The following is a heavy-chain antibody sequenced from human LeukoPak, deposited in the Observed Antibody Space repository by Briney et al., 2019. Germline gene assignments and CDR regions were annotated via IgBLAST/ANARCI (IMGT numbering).Heavy chain of an antibody. J-gene: IGHJ1*01. Sequence: SETLSLTCTVSGGSISSYYWSWIRQPPGKGLEWIGYIYYSGSTNYNPSLKSRVTISVDTSKNQFSLKLSSVTAADTAVYYCASRIAAAGGEYFQHWGQGTLVTVSS. V-gene: IGHV4-59*08. CDR1: GGSISSYY. CDR3: ASRIAAAGGEYFQH. D-gene: IGHD6-13*01. CDR2: IYYSGST.